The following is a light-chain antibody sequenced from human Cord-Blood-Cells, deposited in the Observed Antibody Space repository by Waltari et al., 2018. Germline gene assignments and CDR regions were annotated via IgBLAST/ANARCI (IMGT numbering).Light chain of an antibody. CDR3: SSYTSSSTLV. CDR2: EVS. V-gene: IGLV2-14*01. CDR1: SRDVGGYNY. Sequence: QSALTQPASVSGSPGQSLTISCTGTSRDVGGYNYLSWYQQHPGKAPKLMIYEVSNRPSGVSNRFSGSKSGNTASLTISGLQAEDEADYYCSSYTSSSTLVFGTGTKVTVL. J-gene: IGLJ1*01.